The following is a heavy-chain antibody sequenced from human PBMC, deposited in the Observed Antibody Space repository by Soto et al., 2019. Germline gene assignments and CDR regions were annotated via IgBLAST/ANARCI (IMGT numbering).Heavy chain of an antibody. CDR1: GGSISSGDYY. CDR3: ARYYYGSGSYLEWFDP. D-gene: IGHD3-10*01. CDR2: IYYSGST. Sequence: SGTLSLTCTVSGGSISSGDYYWSWIRQPPGKGLEWIGYIYYSGSTYYNPSLKSRVTISVDTSKNQFSLKLSSVTAADTAVYYCARYYYGSGSYLEWFDPWGQGTLVTVSS. J-gene: IGHJ5*02. V-gene: IGHV4-30-4*01.